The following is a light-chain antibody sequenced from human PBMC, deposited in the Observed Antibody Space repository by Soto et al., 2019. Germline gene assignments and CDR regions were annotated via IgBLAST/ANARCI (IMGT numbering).Light chain of an antibody. V-gene: IGKV1-39*01. Sequence: DIQMTQSPSSLSVSVGDRVTITCRASQSISNYLNWYQQTPGKAPKILIYASFNLQSGVPSRFSCSEFETHFTLSISSLESEDFATYYCQQSYSTPSTVGQATKLEIK. J-gene: IGKJ2*01. CDR2: ASF. CDR1: QSISNY. CDR3: QQSYSTPST.